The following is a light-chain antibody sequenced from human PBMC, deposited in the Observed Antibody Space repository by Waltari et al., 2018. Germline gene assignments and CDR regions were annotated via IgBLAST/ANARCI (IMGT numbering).Light chain of an antibody. J-gene: IGKJ1*01. CDR3: QQYNNLWT. CDR1: QSISNC. V-gene: IGKV1-5*01. CDR2: DAS. Sequence: DIQMTQSPSTLSASVGDRVIITCRARQSISNCLAWYQQKPGKAPKVLISDASSLESGVPSRFSGSGSGTEFTLTIRSLQPEDFATYYCQQYNNLWTFGQGTKVEIK.